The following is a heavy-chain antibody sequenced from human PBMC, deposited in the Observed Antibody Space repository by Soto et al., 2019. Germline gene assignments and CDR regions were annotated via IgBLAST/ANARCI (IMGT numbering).Heavy chain of an antibody. CDR1: GGSISSYY. CDR2: IYYNGNT. V-gene: IGHV4-59*01. Sequence: SETLSLTCTVSGGSISSYYWSWIRQPPGKGLEWIGYIYYNGNTNYAQKLQGRVTMTTDTSTSTAYMELRSQRSDDTAVYYCARDSGMDPFDYWGQGTLVTVSS. J-gene: IGHJ4*02. CDR3: ARDSGMDPFDY.